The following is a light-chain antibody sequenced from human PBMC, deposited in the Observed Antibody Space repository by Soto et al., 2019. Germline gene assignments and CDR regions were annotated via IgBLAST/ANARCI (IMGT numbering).Light chain of an antibody. CDR3: QHYSAVWA. J-gene: IGKJ1*01. V-gene: IGKV1-5*01. CDR2: DAS. Sequence: DIQMTQSPSTLSASVGDRVTITCRASQSISRGLAWYQRKPGKAPNLLIYDASTLESGVPSRFSGSGSGTEFTLTISSLQPDDFATYYCQHYSAVWAFGQGTKVEIK. CDR1: QSISRG.